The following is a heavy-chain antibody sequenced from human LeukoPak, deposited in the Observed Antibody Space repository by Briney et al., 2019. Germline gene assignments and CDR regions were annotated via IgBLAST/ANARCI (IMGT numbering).Heavy chain of an antibody. Sequence: SETLSLTCTVSGYSISSGYYWGWIRQPPGKGLEWIGSIYHSGSTYYNPSLKSRVTISVDTSKNPFSLKLSSVTAADTAVYYCARANAMTYYYGSGRSNWFDPWGQGTLVTVSS. D-gene: IGHD3-10*01. J-gene: IGHJ5*02. CDR3: ARANAMTYYYGSGRSNWFDP. CDR1: GYSISSGYY. CDR2: IYHSGST. V-gene: IGHV4-38-2*02.